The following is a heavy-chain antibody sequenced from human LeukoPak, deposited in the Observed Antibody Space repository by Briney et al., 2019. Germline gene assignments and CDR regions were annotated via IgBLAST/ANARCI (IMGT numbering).Heavy chain of an antibody. D-gene: IGHD4-17*01. CDR1: GGSISSYY. J-gene: IGHJ5*02. CDR2: IYYSGST. CDR3: ARGTGDYDYNH. Sequence: PSETLSLTCTVSGGSISSYYWSWLRQPPGKGLEWIGYIYYSGSTNYNPSLKSRVTISVDTSKNQFSLKLSSVTAADTAVYYCARGTGDYDYNHWGQGTLVTVSS. V-gene: IGHV4-59*01.